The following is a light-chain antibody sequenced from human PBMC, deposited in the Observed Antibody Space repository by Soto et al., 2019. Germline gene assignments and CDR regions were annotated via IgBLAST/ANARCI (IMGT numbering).Light chain of an antibody. V-gene: IGLV2-11*01. Sequence: QSLLXQPCAVSGSPGQPVTISCTGSGGEVGGYNYVSCYQQHPGQTPTLMIYDVTKRPSGVPDRFSGARSGNTASLTISGLQADDEADYYCCSFAGPYTPFVFGTGTKVTVL. J-gene: IGLJ1*01. CDR2: DVT. CDR3: CSFAGPYTPFV. CDR1: GGEVGGYNY.